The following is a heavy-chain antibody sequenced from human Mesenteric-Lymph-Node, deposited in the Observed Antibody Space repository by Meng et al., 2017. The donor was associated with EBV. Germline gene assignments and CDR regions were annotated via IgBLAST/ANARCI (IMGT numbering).Heavy chain of an antibody. CDR1: GGSLSGYY. CDR3: ARYGCSGGSCYPYFDY. J-gene: IGHJ4*02. V-gene: IGHV4-34*01. CDR2: INPSGST. Sequence: HVQLQEGGAGLLRPSEPLSLTCAFYGGSLSGYYWGWIRQPPGKGLEWIGEINPSGSTNYNTSLKSRVTMSVDTSKNQFSLKLSSVTAADTAVYYCARYGCSGGSCYPYFDYWGQGTLVTVSS. D-gene: IGHD2-15*01.